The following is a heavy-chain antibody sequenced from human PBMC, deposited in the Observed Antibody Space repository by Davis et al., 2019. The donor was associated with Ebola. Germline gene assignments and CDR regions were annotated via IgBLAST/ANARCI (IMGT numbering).Heavy chain of an antibody. D-gene: IGHD5-18*01. CDR2: LFHSGST. CDR1: GGSISSGDYS. V-gene: IGHV4-30-2*03. J-gene: IGHJ4*02. Sequence: MPSETLSLTCTVSGGSISSGDYSWTWIRQSPGKGLEWIGCLFHSGSTFYTPSLKSRVTISVDTSKNQFSLKLSSVTAADTAVYYCARHNRLWLKGGFDYWGQGTLVTVSS. CDR3: ARHNRLWLKGGFDY.